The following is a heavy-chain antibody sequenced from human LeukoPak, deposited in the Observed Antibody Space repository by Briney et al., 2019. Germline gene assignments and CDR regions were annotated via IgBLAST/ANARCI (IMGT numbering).Heavy chain of an antibody. D-gene: IGHD1-14*01. Sequence: ASVKVSCKASGYNIISHDINWVRQATGQGLEWMGYMNPNSGETEYAQKFQGRVTLTTDTSISTVYMELRSLTSEDTGIYYCSRVPRTAVPLWGQGTMVTVST. CDR2: MNPNSGET. CDR1: GYNIISHD. CDR3: SRVPRTAVPL. V-gene: IGHV1-8*01. J-gene: IGHJ3*01.